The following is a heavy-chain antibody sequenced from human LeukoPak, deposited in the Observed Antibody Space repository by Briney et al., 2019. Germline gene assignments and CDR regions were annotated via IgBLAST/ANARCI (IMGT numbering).Heavy chain of an antibody. V-gene: IGHV4-34*01. Sequence: SETLSLTCAVYGGSFSGYYWSWIRQPPGKGLEWIGEINHSGSTNYNPSLKSRVTISVDTSKNQFSLKLSSVTAADTAVYYCVRDLDFWSGYYTAERAFDYWGQGTLVTVSP. CDR1: GGSFSGYY. CDR2: INHSGST. J-gene: IGHJ4*02. D-gene: IGHD3-3*01. CDR3: VRDLDFWSGYYTAERAFDY.